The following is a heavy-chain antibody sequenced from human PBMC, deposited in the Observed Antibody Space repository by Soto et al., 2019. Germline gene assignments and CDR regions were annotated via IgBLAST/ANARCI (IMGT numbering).Heavy chain of an antibody. CDR3: ARTEYSSSSGAFDI. CDR1: GGSISSGGYY. D-gene: IGHD6-6*01. Sequence: SETLSLTCTVSGGSISSGGYYWSWIRQHPGKGLEWIGYIYYSGSTYYNPSLESRVTISVDTSKNQFSMKLSSVTAADTAVYYCARTEYSSSSGAFDIWGQGTMVTVSS. CDR2: IYYSGST. J-gene: IGHJ3*02. V-gene: IGHV4-31*03.